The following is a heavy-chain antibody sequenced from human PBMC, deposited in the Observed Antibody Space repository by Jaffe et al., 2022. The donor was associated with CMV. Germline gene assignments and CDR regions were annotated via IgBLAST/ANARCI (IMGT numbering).Heavy chain of an antibody. CDR3: ARESSSWSSPLDY. CDR2: ISSSGSTI. J-gene: IGHJ4*02. Sequence: EVQLVESGGGLVQPGGSLRLSCAASGFTFSSYEMNWVRQAPGKGLEWVSYISSSGSTIYYADSVKGRFTISRDNAKNSLYLQMNSLRAEDTAVYYCARESSSWSSPLDYWGQGTLVTVSS. CDR1: GFTFSSYE. D-gene: IGHD6-13*01. V-gene: IGHV3-48*03.